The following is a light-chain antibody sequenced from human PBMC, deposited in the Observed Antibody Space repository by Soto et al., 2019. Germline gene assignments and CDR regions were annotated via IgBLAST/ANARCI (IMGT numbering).Light chain of an antibody. J-gene: IGLJ2*01. CDR2: GNN. V-gene: IGLV1-40*03. CDR1: TSNIGADYD. Sequence: QSALTQPPSVSGAPGQRVTISCTGTTSNIGADYDVHWYQHLPGTAPKLVIYGNNIRPSGVPDRFSGSKSGASAYLAITGLQAEDEADYYCQSYDNSVSLVFGGGTKLTVL. CDR3: QSYDNSVSLV.